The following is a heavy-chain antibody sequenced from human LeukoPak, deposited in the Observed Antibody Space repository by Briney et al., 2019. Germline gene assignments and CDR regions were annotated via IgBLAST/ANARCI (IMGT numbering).Heavy chain of an antibody. CDR2: IYNDGRT. D-gene: IGHD3-22*01. CDR3: ARDRLYYYDSSAYRWFDP. J-gene: IGHJ5*02. Sequence: GGSLRLSCAASGFTVNNKYMTWVRQAPGKGLEWVSLIYNDGRTYYADSVKGRFTISRDNAKNSLYLQMNSLRAEDTAVYYCARDRLYYYDSSAYRWFDPWGQGTLVTVSS. V-gene: IGHV3-66*01. CDR1: GFTVNNKY.